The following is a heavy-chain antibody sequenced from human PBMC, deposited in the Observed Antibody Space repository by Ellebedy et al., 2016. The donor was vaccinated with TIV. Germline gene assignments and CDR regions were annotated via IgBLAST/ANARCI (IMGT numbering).Heavy chain of an antibody. V-gene: IGHV4-31*03. D-gene: IGHD3/OR15-3a*01. CDR2: IYYSGST. J-gene: IGHJ4*02. CDR3: ARDSRGLELDY. CDR1: GGSISSGGYY. Sequence: LRLSCTVSGGSISSGGYYWSWIRQHPGKGLEWIGYIYYSGSTYYNPSLKSRVTISVDTSKNQFSLKLSSVTAADTAVYYCARDSRGLELDYWGQGTLVTVSS.